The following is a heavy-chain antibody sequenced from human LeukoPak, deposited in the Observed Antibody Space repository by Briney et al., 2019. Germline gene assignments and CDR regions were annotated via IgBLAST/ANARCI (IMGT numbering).Heavy chain of an antibody. CDR1: GFIFSTYA. J-gene: IGHJ4*02. CDR2: ISGSGGST. V-gene: IGHV3-23*01. CDR3: ARVIRAAPGKGYFDY. D-gene: IGHD6-13*01. Sequence: GGSLRLSCATSGFIFSTYALNWVRQAPGKGLEWASSISGSGGSTYHADSVKGRFTISRDSSKNTLYLQMNSLRAEDTAIYYCARVIRAAPGKGYFDYWGQGTLVTVSS.